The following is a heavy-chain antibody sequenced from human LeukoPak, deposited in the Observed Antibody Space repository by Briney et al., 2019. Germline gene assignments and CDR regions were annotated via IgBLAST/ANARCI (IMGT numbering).Heavy chain of an antibody. D-gene: IGHD2-2*01. Sequence: GASVKVSCTASGYTFTGNYLTWLRQAPGQGFEWMGWINPTTGGTNFAQKFQGRVTMTRDTYINTVYMELTGLISDDTAVYYCARGRATVVGTRADWFDALGQGTLVSVS. CDR1: GYTFTGNY. CDR2: INPTTGGT. CDR3: ARGRATVVGTRADWFDA. V-gene: IGHV1-2*02. J-gene: IGHJ5*02.